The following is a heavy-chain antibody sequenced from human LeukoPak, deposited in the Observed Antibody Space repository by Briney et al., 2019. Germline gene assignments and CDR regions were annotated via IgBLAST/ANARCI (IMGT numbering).Heavy chain of an antibody. CDR2: ISSSSSYI. CDR3: ASLTYYDFWSGYFVDGMDV. V-gene: IGHV3-21*01. J-gene: IGHJ6*02. D-gene: IGHD3-3*01. CDR1: GFTFSSYS. Sequence: KPGGSLRLSCAASGFTFSSYSMNWVRQAPGKGLEWVSSISSSSSYIYYADSVKGRFTISRDNAKNSLYLQMNSLRAEDTAVYYCASLTYYDFWSGYFVDGMDVWGQGTTVTVSS.